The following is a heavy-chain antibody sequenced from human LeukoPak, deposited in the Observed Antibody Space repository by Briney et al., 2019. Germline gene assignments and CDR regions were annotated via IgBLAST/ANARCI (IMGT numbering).Heavy chain of an antibody. CDR1: GFTLSSYS. V-gene: IGHV3-21*01. Sequence: GGSLRLSCAVSGFTLSSYSMNWVRQAPGKGLEWVSFISTSSIYIYYADSVKGRFTISRDNAKNSLYLQMNSLRAEDTAVYYCATTRIADYYMDVWGKGTTVTISS. J-gene: IGHJ6*03. CDR3: ATTRIADYYMDV. D-gene: IGHD6-13*01. CDR2: ISTSSIYI.